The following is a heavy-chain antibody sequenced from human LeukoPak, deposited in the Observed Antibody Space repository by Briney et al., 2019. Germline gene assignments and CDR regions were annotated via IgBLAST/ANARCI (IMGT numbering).Heavy chain of an antibody. D-gene: IGHD3-10*01. V-gene: IGHV3-7*01. J-gene: IGHJ4*02. CDR1: GFTFSDYF. CDR2: IKQDGSEK. Sequence: GGSLRLSCAASGFTFSDYFMTWIRQAPGKGLEWVANIKQDGSEKYYVDSVKGRFTISRDNAKNSLYLLMNSLRAEDTAVYYCARERVSMVRGGFDYWGQGTLVTVSS. CDR3: ARERVSMVRGGFDY.